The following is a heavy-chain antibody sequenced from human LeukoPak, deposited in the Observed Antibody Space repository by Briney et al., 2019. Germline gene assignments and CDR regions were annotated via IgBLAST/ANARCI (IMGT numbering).Heavy chain of an antibody. CDR3: ARDGVGCSGGSCYSNYYGMDV. D-gene: IGHD2-15*01. V-gene: IGHV1-8*02. CDR1: GYTFTGYY. Sequence: ASVKVSCKASGYTFTGYYMHWVRQAPGQGLEWMGWMNPNSGNTGYPQKFQGRVTMTRNTSISTAYMELSSLRSEDTAVYYCARDGVGCSGGSCYSNYYGMDVWGQGTTVTVSS. CDR2: MNPNSGNT. J-gene: IGHJ6*02.